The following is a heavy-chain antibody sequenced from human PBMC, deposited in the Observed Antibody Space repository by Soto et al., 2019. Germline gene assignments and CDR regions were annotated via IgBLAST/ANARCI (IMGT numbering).Heavy chain of an antibody. CDR1: GGSISSSSYY. J-gene: IGHJ4*02. CDR3: ARLWFGDPIPDY. Sequence: SETLSLTCTVSGGSISSSSYYWGWIRQPPGKGLEWIGSIYYSGSTYYNPSLKCRVTISVDTSKNQFSLKLSSVTAADTAVYYCARLWFGDPIPDYWGQGTLVTVSS. D-gene: IGHD3-10*01. CDR2: IYYSGST. V-gene: IGHV4-39*01.